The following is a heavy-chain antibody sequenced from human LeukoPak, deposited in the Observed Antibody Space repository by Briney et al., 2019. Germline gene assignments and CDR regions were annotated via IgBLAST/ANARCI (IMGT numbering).Heavy chain of an antibody. V-gene: IGHV1-69*04. Sequence: SVKVSCKASGGTFSSYAISWVRQAPGQGLEWMGRIIPILGIANYAQKFQGRVTTTADKSTSTAYMELSSLRSEDTAVYYCARREMATTDFDYWGQGTLVTVSS. CDR3: ARREMATTDFDY. J-gene: IGHJ4*02. CDR1: GGTFSSYA. CDR2: IIPILGIA. D-gene: IGHD5-24*01.